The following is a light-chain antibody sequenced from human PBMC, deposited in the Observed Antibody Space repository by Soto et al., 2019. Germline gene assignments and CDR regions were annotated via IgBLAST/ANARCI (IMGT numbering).Light chain of an antibody. CDR1: SSDVGGYDF. Sequence: QSALTQPPSASGSPGQSVTISCTVTSSDVGGYDFVSWYQQHPGKAPKLMIYEVSKRPSGVPDRFSGSMSGNTASLTVSGLQAEDEADYYCTSLRVFGGGTKLTVL. V-gene: IGLV2-8*01. CDR2: EVS. CDR3: TSLRV. J-gene: IGLJ3*02.